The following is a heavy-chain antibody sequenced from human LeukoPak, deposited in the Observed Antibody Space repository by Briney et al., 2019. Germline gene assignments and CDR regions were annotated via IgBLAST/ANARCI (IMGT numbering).Heavy chain of an antibody. J-gene: IGHJ4*02. CDR2: INPNSGGT. CDR1: GYTFTGYY. D-gene: IGHD2-2*01. CDR3: ARGYIVVVPAAIGY. V-gene: IGHV1-2*02. Sequence: ASVKVSCKASGYTFTGYYMHWVRQAPGQGLEWMGWINPNSGGTNYAQKFQGRVTMTRDTSTSTAYMELSRLRSDDTAVYYCARGYIVVVPAAIGYWGQGTLVTVSS.